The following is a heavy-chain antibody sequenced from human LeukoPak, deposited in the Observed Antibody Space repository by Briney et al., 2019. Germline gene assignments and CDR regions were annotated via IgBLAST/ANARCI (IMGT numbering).Heavy chain of an antibody. V-gene: IGHV3-74*01. CDR2: IDNDGTLT. Sequence: AGGSLRLSCSASGFTFSDYWMHWARQAPGKGLVWVTRIDNDGTLTNYADSVKGRFTISRDDAKNTLYLQMNGLRAEDTAVYYCARDPPRGYGSGSYFTFDYWGQGTLVTVSS. CDR3: ARDPPRGYGSGSYFTFDY. J-gene: IGHJ4*02. D-gene: IGHD3-10*01. CDR1: GFTFSDYW.